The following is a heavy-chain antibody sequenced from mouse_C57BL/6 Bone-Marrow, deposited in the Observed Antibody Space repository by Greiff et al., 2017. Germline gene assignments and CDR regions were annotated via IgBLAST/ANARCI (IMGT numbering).Heavy chain of an antibody. D-gene: IGHD1-1*02. CDR3: ARTAYGLDY. CDR1: GYSFTSYY. Sequence: VKLQQSGPELVKPGASVKISCKASGYSFTSYYIHWVKQRPGQGLEWIGWIYPGSGNTKYNEKFKGKATLTADTSSSTAYMQLSSLTSEDSAVYYCARTAYGLDYWGQGTTLTVSS. CDR2: IYPGSGNT. V-gene: IGHV1-66*01. J-gene: IGHJ2*01.